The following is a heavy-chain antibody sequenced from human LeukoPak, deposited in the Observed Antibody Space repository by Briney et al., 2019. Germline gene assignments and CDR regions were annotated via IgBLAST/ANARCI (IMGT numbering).Heavy chain of an antibody. J-gene: IGHJ4*02. D-gene: IGHD5-18*01. V-gene: IGHV4-34*01. CDR1: SVSFSGYY. CDR3: AREGYSYGGGFDY. Sequence: SETLSLTCAVYSVSFSGYYWNWIRQPPGKGLEWIGEINHSGSTNYNPSLKSRVTISVDTSKNQFSLKLSSVTAADSAVYYCAREGYSYGGGFDYWGQGTLVTVSS. CDR2: INHSGST.